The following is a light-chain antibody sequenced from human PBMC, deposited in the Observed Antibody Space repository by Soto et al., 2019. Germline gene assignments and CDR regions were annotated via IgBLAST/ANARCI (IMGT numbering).Light chain of an antibody. CDR1: QYIAGY. CDR3: QQAYSFPIT. CDR2: GAS. Sequence: IQVTQSPSSVSSSVGDRVTITCRASQYIAGYLAWYQHKPGRTPELLIHGASRLQSGVPARFSGSGSGTDFTLSINSLQPEDFATYYCQQAYSFPITFGQGTRLEIK. V-gene: IGKV1D-12*01. J-gene: IGKJ5*01.